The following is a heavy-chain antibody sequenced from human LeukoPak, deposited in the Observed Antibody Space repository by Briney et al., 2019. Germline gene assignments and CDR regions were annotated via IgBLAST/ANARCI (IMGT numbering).Heavy chain of an antibody. CDR2: ISYDGSNK. CDR3: ARPVSVYYSSTSCSRPNYYGMDV. D-gene: IGHD2-2*01. Sequence: GGSLRLSCAASGFTFSSYAMHWVRQAPGKGLEWVAVISYDGSNKYYADSVKGRFTISRDNSKNTLYLQMNSLRAEDTAVYYCARPVSVYYSSTSCSRPNYYGMDVWGQGTTVTVSS. J-gene: IGHJ6*02. V-gene: IGHV3-30*04. CDR1: GFTFSSYA.